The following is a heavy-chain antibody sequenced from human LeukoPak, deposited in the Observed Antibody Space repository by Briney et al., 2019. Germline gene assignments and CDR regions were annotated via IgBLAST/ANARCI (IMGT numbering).Heavy chain of an antibody. D-gene: IGHD3-22*01. CDR2: IYYSGST. V-gene: IGHV4-30-4*08. CDR1: GGSVSSGDYY. J-gene: IGHJ4*02. Sequence: SETLSLTCTVSGGSVSSGDYYWSWIRQPPGEGLEWIGYIYYSGSTYYNPSLKSRVTISLDTSKNQFSLKLSSVTAADTAVYYCARVNYYDGTGSFDYWGQGALVTVSS. CDR3: ARVNYYDGTGSFDY.